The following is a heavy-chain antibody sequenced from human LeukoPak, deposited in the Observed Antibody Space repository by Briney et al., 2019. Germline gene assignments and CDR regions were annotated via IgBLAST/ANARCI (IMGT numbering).Heavy chain of an antibody. CDR2: IHTSGST. J-gene: IGHJ5*02. CDR1: GGSISSGSYY. Sequence: SETLSLTCTVSGGSISSGSYYWNWIRQPAGKGLEWIGRIHTSGSTNYNPSLKSRVTISVDTSKNQFSLKLNSVTAADTAVYYCAREGLNMVRGVIPKEAWGWFDPWGQGTLVTVSS. CDR3: AREGLNMVRGVIPKEAWGWFDP. V-gene: IGHV4-61*02. D-gene: IGHD3-10*01.